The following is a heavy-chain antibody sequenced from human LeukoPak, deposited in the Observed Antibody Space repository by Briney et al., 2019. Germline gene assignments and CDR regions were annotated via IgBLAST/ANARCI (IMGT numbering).Heavy chain of an antibody. CDR1: GYTFTSYY. D-gene: IGHD1-26*01. J-gene: IGHJ5*02. V-gene: IGHV1-46*01. CDR3: ARDEGMGAGGNWFDP. Sequence: ASVKVSCKASGYTFTSYYMHWVRQAPGQGLEWMGIINPSGGSTSYAQKFQGRVTMTRDMSTSTVYMELSSLRSEDTAVYYCARDEGMGAGGNWFDPWGQGTLVTVSS. CDR2: INPSGGST.